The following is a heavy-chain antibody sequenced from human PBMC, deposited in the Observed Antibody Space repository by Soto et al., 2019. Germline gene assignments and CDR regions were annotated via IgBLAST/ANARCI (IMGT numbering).Heavy chain of an antibody. J-gene: IGHJ6*02. CDR3: ARAHYGDYGYGMDV. V-gene: IGHV4-30-2*01. Sequence: LSLTCTVSGGSISSGGYSWSWIRQPPGKGLEWIGYIYHSGSTYYNPSLKSRVTISVDKSKNQFSLKLSSVTAADTAVYYCARAHYGDYGYGMDVWGQGTTVTVSS. D-gene: IGHD4-17*01. CDR1: GGSISSGGYS. CDR2: IYHSGST.